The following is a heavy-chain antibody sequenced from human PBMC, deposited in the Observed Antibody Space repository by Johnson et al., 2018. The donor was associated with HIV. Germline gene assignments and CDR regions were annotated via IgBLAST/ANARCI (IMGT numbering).Heavy chain of an antibody. J-gene: IGHJ3*02. CDR1: GLSVSSYY. CDR3: ARACRDGYTCDVFDI. D-gene: IGHD5-24*01. V-gene: IGHV3-66*01. CDR2: LSSGGDT. Sequence: VQLVESGGGLVQPGGSLRLSCAASGLSVSSYYMSWVRQAPGKGLEWVSVLSSGGDTYYTDSVNGRFTISRDNSKNTLYLPMNSLRAEDTAVYYCARACRDGYTCDVFDIWGQGTMVTVSS.